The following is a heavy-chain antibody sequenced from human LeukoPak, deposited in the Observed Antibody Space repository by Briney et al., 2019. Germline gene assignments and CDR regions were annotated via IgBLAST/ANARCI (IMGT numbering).Heavy chain of an antibody. D-gene: IGHD6-6*01. CDR1: GFTFSSYW. J-gene: IGHJ5*02. CDR3: ARENEYTNWFDP. V-gene: IGHV3-74*01. CDR2: INRDGSST. Sequence: PGGSLRLSCAASGFTFSSYWMHWVRQAPGKGLVWVSRINRDGSSTSYADSVKGRFTISRDNAKNTLYLQMNSLRAEDTAVYYCARENEYTNWFDPWGQGTLVTVSS.